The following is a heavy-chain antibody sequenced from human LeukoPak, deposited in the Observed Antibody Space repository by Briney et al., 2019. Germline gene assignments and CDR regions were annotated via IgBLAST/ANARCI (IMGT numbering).Heavy chain of an antibody. CDR2: IDCDDDK. CDR3: ARMNTGGYNRAFDY. V-gene: IGHV2-70*11. D-gene: IGHD5-24*01. CDR1: GFSLSTSGMC. Sequence: SGPTLVNPTQTLTLTCTFSGFSLSTSGMCVSLIRQPPVKALEWLARIDCDDDKYYSTSLKTRLTISKDTSKNQVVLTMTNMDPVDTATYYCARMNTGGYNRAFDYWGQGTLVTVSS. J-gene: IGHJ4*02.